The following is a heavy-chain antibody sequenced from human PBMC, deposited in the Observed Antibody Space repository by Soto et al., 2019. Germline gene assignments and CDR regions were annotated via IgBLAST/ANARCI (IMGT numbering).Heavy chain of an antibody. D-gene: IGHD4-17*01. J-gene: IGHJ4*02. CDR3: ARGRDGGAAI. Sequence: QVQLQQWGAGLLKPSETLSLTCAVYGGSFSGYYWSWIRQPPGKGLEWIGEINPSGTTTYTPSLKSRVTMSGDTPMNQFSLKMTSVTAADTAVYYCARGRDGGAAIWGQGTLVTVSS. V-gene: IGHV4-34*01. CDR1: GGSFSGYY. CDR2: INPSGTT.